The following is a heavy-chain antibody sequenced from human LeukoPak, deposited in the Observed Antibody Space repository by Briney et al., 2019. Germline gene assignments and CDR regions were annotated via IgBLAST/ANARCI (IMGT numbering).Heavy chain of an antibody. CDR3: AKDPAGHRSHEYDP. D-gene: IGHD2-15*01. CDR2: IRYDGSNK. J-gene: IGHJ5*02. Sequence: GGSLRLSCAASGFTFSSYGMHWVRQAPGKGLEWVAFIRYDGSNKYYADSVKGRFTISRDNSKNTLYLQMNSLRAEDTAVYYCAKDPAGHRSHEYDPWGQGTLVTVSS. V-gene: IGHV3-30*02. CDR1: GFTFSSYG.